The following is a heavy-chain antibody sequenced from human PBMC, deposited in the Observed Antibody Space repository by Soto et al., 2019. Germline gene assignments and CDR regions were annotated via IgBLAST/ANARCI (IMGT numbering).Heavy chain of an antibody. CDR3: AKSGSYLDY. D-gene: IGHD1-1*01. Sequence: GGSLRLSCVASGFTFSSYSMNWVRQAPGKGLEWVSSISTSSNYINYADSLKGRFTVSRDNAKNSLYLQMDSLRAEDTAVYYCAKSGSYLDYWGQGTLVTVSS. CDR1: GFTFSSYS. J-gene: IGHJ4*02. V-gene: IGHV3-21*01. CDR2: ISTSSNYI.